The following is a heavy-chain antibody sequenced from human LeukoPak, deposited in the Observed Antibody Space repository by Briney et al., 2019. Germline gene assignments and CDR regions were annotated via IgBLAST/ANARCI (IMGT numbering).Heavy chain of an antibody. CDR1: GGSISSYY. J-gene: IGHJ4*02. D-gene: IGHD3-16*02. CDR3: ARFAYDYVWGSYRSNLYYFDY. CDR2: IYTSGST. V-gene: IGHV4-4*07. Sequence: SETLSLTCTVSGGSISSYYWSWIRQPAGKGLEWIGRIYTSGSTNYNPSLKSRVTMSVDTSKNQFSLKLSSVTAADTAVYYCARFAYDYVWGSYRSNLYYFDYWGQGILVTVSS.